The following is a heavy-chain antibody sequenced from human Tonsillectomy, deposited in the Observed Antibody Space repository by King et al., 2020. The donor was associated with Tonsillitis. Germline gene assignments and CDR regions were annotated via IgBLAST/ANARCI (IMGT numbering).Heavy chain of an antibody. CDR2: ISYDGSNK. V-gene: IGHV3-30*04. J-gene: IGHJ6*02. Sequence: VQLVESGGGVVQPGRSLRLSCAASGVTFSSYAMNWVRQAPGKGLEWVAVISYDGSNKNYADSVKSRFTLSRDNSKNTLYLQMDSLRAEDTAVYYCARAPYVAVAVTDRSYYGIVVWGQGTTDTVPS. CDR1: GVTFSSYA. D-gene: IGHD6-19*01. CDR3: ARAPYVAVAVTDRSYYGIVV.